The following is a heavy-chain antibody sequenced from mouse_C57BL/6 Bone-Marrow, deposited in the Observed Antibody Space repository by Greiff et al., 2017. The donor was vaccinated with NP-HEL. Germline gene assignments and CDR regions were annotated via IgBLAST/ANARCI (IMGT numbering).Heavy chain of an antibody. CDR3: ASYYGLEY. CDR2: ISGGGGNT. J-gene: IGHJ2*01. V-gene: IGHV5-9*01. Sequence: EVQRVESGGGLVKPGGSLKLSCAASGFTFSSYTMSWVRQTPEKRLEWVATISGGGGNTYYPDSVKGRFTVSRDNAKNTLYLQMSSLRSEDTALYYCASYYGLEYWGQGTTLTVSS. CDR1: GFTFSSYT. D-gene: IGHD2-1*01.